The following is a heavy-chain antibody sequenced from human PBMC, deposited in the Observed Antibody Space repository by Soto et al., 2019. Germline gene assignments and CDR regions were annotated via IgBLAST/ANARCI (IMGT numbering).Heavy chain of an antibody. J-gene: IGHJ4*02. D-gene: IGHD4-17*01. CDR1: GCSLSTSGLG. CDR3: AHKGYGDYPIDY. Sequence: QITLKESGPTLVKPTQTLTLTCTFSGCSLSTSGLGVGWIRQPPGKALEWLAVIYWDDTKHYSPSLKSRLTITKDTSKNQVGHTMTNMDPVDTATYYCAHKGYGDYPIDYWGQGTLVTVSS. V-gene: IGHV2-5*02. CDR2: IYWDDTK.